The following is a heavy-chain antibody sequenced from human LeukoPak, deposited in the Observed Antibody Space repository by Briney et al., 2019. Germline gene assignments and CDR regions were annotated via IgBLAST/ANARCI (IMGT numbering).Heavy chain of an antibody. CDR2: ISYDGSNK. D-gene: IGHD3-16*01. J-gene: IGHJ4*02. CDR1: GFIFSGHV. CDR3: ARSGGPTHFDY. V-gene: IGHV3-30-3*01. Sequence: GGSLRLSCAASGFIFSGHVMHWVRQAPGKGLEWVSLISYDGSNKDYADSVKGRFTISRDNSKNTLYLQMNGLRAEDTAVYYCARSGGPTHFDYWGQGTLVTVSS.